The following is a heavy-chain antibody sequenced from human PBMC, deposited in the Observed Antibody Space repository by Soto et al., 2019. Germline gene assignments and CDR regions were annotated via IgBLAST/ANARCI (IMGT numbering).Heavy chain of an antibody. D-gene: IGHD2-2*01. V-gene: IGHV3-21*01. CDR1: GFTFSSYS. J-gene: IGHJ3*02. CDR3: AHIVVVPAADAFDI. CDR2: ISSSSSYI. Sequence: PGGSLRLSCAASGFTFSSYSMNWVRQAPGKGLEWVSSISSSSSYIYYADSVKGRFTISRDNAKNSLYLQMNSLRAEDTAVYYCAHIVVVPAADAFDIWGQGTMVTVS.